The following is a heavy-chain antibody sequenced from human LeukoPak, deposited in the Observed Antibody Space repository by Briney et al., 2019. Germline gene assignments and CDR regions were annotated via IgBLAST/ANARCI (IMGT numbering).Heavy chain of an antibody. D-gene: IGHD6-13*01. Sequence: ASVKVSCKASGYTFTSFGISWVRQAPGQGXEWVGWISAYDGNTNYAQRFQDRVTMTTDTSTTTAYMELRSLRSDDTAVYYCARDKVIASAGTPNWFDPWGQGTLVTVSS. CDR1: GYTFTSFG. J-gene: IGHJ5*02. V-gene: IGHV1-18*01. CDR2: ISAYDGNT. CDR3: ARDKVIASAGTPNWFDP.